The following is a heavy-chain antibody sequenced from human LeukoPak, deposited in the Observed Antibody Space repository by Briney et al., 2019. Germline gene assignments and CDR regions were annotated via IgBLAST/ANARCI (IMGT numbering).Heavy chain of an antibody. D-gene: IGHD3-9*01. CDR1: GYTFTGYY. CDR3: ARGTFWEAYYDKGTADP. CDR2: INLNSGGT. J-gene: IGHJ5*02. V-gene: IGHV1-2*06. Sequence: GASVKVSCKAAGYTFTGYYMHWVRQAPGQGLGWMGRINLNSGGTNYAQKFQGRVTMTRDTSISTAYTELSRLRSDDTAVYYCARGTFWEAYYDKGTADPWGQGPLVTVSS.